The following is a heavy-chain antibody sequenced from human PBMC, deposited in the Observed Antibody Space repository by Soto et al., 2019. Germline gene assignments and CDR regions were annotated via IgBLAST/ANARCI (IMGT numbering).Heavy chain of an antibody. J-gene: IGHJ4*02. V-gene: IGHV3-73*02. CDR2: IRSKANSYAT. CDR1: GFTFSGSA. Sequence: EVQLVESGGGLVQPGGSLKLSCAASGFTFSGSAMHWVRQASGKGLEWVGRIRSKANSYATAYAASVKGRFTISRDDSKNTAYLQMNSLKTEDTAVYYCTPFRLWGSYRQGDYWGQGTLVTVSS. CDR3: TPFRLWGSYRQGDY. D-gene: IGHD3-16*02.